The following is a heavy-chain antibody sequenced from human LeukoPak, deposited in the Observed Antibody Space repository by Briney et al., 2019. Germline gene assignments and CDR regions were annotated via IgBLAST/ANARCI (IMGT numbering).Heavy chain of an antibody. CDR3: ARDTHYYGSGSPAFDI. J-gene: IGHJ3*02. CDR2: ISSSSSTI. Sequence: GGSLRLSCAAPGFIYNTYSLNWVRQAPGKGLEWVSYISSSSSTIHYADSVKGRFTISRDNAKNSLYLQMNSLKAEDTAVYYCARDTHYYGSGSPAFDIWGQGTMVTVSS. D-gene: IGHD3-10*01. V-gene: IGHV3-48*01. CDR1: GFIYNTYS.